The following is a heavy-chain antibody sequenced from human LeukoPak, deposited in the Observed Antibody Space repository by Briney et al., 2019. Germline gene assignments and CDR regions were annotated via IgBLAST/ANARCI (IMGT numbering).Heavy chain of an antibody. CDR3: ATVRPDDGSGNCYYRDLHI. CDR2: IKQDGSET. CDR1: EFTFSSYW. Sequence: GGSLRLSCAASEFTFSSYWMNRVRQAPGKGLEWVANIKQDGSETYYVDSVKGRFTISRDNAQNSLYLQMNSLSAEDTAVYYCATVRPDDGSGNCYYRDLHIWGQGTKVTVAS. J-gene: IGHJ3*02. D-gene: IGHD2-15*01. V-gene: IGHV3-7*01.